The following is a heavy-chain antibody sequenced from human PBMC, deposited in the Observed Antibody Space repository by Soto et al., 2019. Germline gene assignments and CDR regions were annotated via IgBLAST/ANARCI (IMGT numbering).Heavy chain of an antibody. J-gene: IGHJ4*02. CDR1: GYSFTSLD. CDR3: ARGVSAGVDY. D-gene: IGHD1-26*01. CDR2: MQPSTGRT. Sequence: ASVKVSCKTSGYSFTSLDINWVRQTAGQGLEWMGWMQPSTGRTGYAQKFQGRVTMTRDTSINTAYMELTTLTSDDTAFYYCARGVSAGVDYWGQGTLVTVSS. V-gene: IGHV1-8*01.